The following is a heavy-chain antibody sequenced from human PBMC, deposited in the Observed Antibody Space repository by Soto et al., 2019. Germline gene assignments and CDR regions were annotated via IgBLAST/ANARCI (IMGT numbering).Heavy chain of an antibody. V-gene: IGHV4-59*01. D-gene: IGHD5-18*01. J-gene: IGHJ4*02. CDR1: GGSISSYY. Sequence: QVQLQESGPGLVKPSETLSLTCTVSGGSISSYYWRWIRQPPGKGLEWIGYIYYSGSTNYNPSLNGRLTILVDTSQAPFSLQLNAVPAADTAVYYCANFNYGYVHYWGQGTLVTVSS. CDR3: ANFNYGYVHY. CDR2: IYYSGST.